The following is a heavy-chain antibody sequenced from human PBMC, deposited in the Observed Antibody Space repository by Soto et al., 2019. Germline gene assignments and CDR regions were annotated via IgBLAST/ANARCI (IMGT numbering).Heavy chain of an antibody. CDR1: GGTFSSYA. Sequence: QVQLVQSGAEVKKPGSSVKVSCKASGGTFSSYAISWVRQAPGQGLEWMGGIIPIFGTANYAQKFQGRVRITADESTSTAYMELSRLRSEDTAVYYCAMLEWPGRHVFVYWGQGTLVTVSS. J-gene: IGHJ4*02. V-gene: IGHV1-69*12. CDR3: AMLEWPGRHVFVY. D-gene: IGHD3-3*01. CDR2: IIPIFGTA.